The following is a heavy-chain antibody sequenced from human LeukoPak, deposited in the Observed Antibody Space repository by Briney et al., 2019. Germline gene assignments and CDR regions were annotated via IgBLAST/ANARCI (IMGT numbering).Heavy chain of an antibody. J-gene: IGHJ4*02. CDR2: INSDGSST. V-gene: IGHV3-74*01. D-gene: IGHD2-8*01. Sequence: GVLRLSCAASGFTFISYWMHWVRHAPGKGLVWVSRINSDGSSTSYADSVKGRFTISRDNAKNTLYLQMNSLRAEDTAVYYCARALIGYYFDYWGQGTLVTVSS. CDR3: ARALIGYYFDY. CDR1: GFTFISYW.